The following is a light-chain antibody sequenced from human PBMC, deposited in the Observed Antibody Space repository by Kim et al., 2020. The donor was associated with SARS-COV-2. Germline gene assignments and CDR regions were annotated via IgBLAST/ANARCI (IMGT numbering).Light chain of an antibody. CDR2: GAS. V-gene: IGKV3-15*01. CDR3: QQCDAWPYT. CDR1: QSVSSN. Sequence: EIVMTQSPATLSVSPGERATLSCRASQSVSSNLAWYQQKPGQAPRLLIHGASTRATATPARFSGSGSGTEFTLTISSLQSEDFALYYCQQCDAWPYTFGQGTKLEI. J-gene: IGKJ2*01.